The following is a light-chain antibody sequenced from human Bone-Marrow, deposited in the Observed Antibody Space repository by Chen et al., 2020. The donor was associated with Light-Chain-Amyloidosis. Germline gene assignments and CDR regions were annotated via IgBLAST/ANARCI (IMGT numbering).Light chain of an antibody. CDR2: AAS. CDR3: QQAYSFPVT. J-gene: IGKJ3*01. CDR1: QGIAGW. V-gene: IGKV1-12*01. Sequence: DIQLPQPQSSVPASIRDSVTITCRASQGIAGWLAWYQQKPGKAPKFLIYAASSLQSGVPARFSGSASGADFTLTISGLQPEDFATYYCQQAYSFPVTFGPGTKVEI.